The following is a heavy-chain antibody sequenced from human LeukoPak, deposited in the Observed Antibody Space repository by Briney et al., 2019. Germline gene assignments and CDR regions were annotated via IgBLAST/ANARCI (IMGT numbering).Heavy chain of an antibody. CDR2: ISYDGSNK. Sequence: GGSLRLSCAASGFTFSSYGMHWVRQAPGKGLEWVAVISYDGSNKYYADSVKGRFTISRDNSKNTLYLQMNSLRAEDTAVYYCAIQTTVVIGGFDYWGQGTPVTVSS. CDR1: GFTFSSYG. D-gene: IGHD4-23*01. V-gene: IGHV3-30*03. J-gene: IGHJ4*02. CDR3: AIQTTVVIGGFDY.